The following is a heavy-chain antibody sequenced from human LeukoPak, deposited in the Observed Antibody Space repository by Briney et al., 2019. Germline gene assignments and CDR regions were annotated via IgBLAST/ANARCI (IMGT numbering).Heavy chain of an antibody. CDR3: ARAQVGTPTDY. V-gene: IGHV3-74*03. CDR1: GFTFSSYA. D-gene: IGHD1-26*01. Sequence: EGSLRLSCAASGFTFSSYAMYWVRQAPGKGLVWVSRVQSDGSGTMYADSVRGRFTISRDDAKNTLYLQMDSLTAEDTAVYFCARAQVGTPTDYWGQGTLVTVSS. J-gene: IGHJ4*02. CDR2: VQSDGSGT.